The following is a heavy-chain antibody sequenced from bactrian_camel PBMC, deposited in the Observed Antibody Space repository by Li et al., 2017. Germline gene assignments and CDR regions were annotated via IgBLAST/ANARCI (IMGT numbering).Heavy chain of an antibody. J-gene: IGHJ4*01. D-gene: IGHD6*01. V-gene: IGHV3S63*01. CDR2: ILSGAKST. Sequence: HVQLVESGGGSVQAGGSLRLSCQASGYTNNWRYIGWFRQAPGKEREGLAAILSGAKSTIYAASVKGRFTISRDNVKSMLYLQLTSLKSEDTAMYYCARSPWYDPSVRGQGTQVTVS. CDR1: GYTNNWRY. CDR3: ARSPWYDPSV.